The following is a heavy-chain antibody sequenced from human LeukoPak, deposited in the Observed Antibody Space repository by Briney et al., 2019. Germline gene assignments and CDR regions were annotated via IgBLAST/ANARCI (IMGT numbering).Heavy chain of an antibody. V-gene: IGHV3-23*01. D-gene: IGHD3-3*01. CDR2: MMRHGGEL. CDR3: AKDPRGDWIGAFDT. J-gene: IGHJ3*02. CDR1: GPSFDREA. Sequence: GGSLRLLWPASGPSFDREARRSVRQAAGKGREWLTRMMRHGGELYHAGSARGSFCTSTHKKRNTLYLEMNNQTPEDTATYYCAKDPRGDWIGAFDTRGQGTMVTVSS.